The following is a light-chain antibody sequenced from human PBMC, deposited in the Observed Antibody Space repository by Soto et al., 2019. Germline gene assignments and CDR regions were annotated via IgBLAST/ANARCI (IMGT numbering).Light chain of an antibody. Sequence: EIVLTQSPGTLSLSPGERVTLSCRASQIVSNNFLAWYQQKTGQSPRLLINGASRRATGIPDRFSASGSGTDFTLTISRLEPEDSAVYYCQQFEYLITFGQGTRLEIK. CDR3: QQFEYLIT. J-gene: IGKJ5*01. CDR2: GAS. CDR1: QIVSNNF. V-gene: IGKV3-20*01.